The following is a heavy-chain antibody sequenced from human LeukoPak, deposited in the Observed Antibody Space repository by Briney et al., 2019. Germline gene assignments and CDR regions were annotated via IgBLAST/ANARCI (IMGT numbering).Heavy chain of an antibody. V-gene: IGHV3-7*01. J-gene: IGHJ4*02. CDR2: IKPDGSEK. CDR1: GFTFSNYW. CDR3: TRDFGGIVVVTAIVD. D-gene: IGHD2-21*02. Sequence: AGGSLRLSCAASGFTFSNYWMSWVRQAPGKGLEWVANIKPDGSEKYYVDSVKGRFTISRDNAKNSLYLQMNSLRAEDTAIYYCTRDFGGIVVVTAIVDWGQGTLVTVSS.